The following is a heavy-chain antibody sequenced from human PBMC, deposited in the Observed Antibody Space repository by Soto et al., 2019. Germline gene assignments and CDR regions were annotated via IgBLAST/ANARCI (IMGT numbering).Heavy chain of an antibody. CDR3: ARDLGWPAARFDP. J-gene: IGHJ5*02. CDR2: IWYDGSDQ. D-gene: IGHD2-2*01. V-gene: IGHV3-33*01. CDR1: GFKFRNHG. Sequence: QVQLVESGGGEVQPGRSLRLSCAACGFKFRNHGMHWVRLAPGKGLEWVAVIWYDGSDQYYADSVKGRFTVSRDNSKNILYLQMNNLRGDDTAVYYCARDLGWPAARFDPWGQGTLVTASS.